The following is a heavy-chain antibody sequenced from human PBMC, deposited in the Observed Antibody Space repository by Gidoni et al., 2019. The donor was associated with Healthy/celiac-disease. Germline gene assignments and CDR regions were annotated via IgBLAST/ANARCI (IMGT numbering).Heavy chain of an antibody. D-gene: IGHD3-10*01. CDR3: ARRNRYGSGSHDY. Sequence: QLQLQESGSGLVKPSQTLSLTCAVSGGSISSGGYSWSWIRQPPGKGLEWIGYSYHSGRTYYNPALKSRVTISVDRSKNQFSLKLSSVTAADTAVYYCARRNRYGSGSHDYWGQGTLVTVSS. CDR1: GGSISSGGYS. CDR2: SYHSGRT. J-gene: IGHJ4*02. V-gene: IGHV4-30-2*01.